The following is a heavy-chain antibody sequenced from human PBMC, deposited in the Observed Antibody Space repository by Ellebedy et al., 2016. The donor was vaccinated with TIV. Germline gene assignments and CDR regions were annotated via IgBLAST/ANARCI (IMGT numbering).Heavy chain of an antibody. J-gene: IGHJ5*02. D-gene: IGHD4-17*01. CDR3: AKDGNGEGWLDP. V-gene: IGHV3-33*03. CDR1: GFKFNFYA. CDR2: IWHDGSHT. Sequence: PGGSLRLSCAASGFKFNFYAMHWVRQAPGKGLEWVAFIWHDGSHTSHADSVKGRFTISRDNSDNTLYLQMNNLRAEDTAVYYCAKDGNGEGWLDPWGQGTLVTVSS.